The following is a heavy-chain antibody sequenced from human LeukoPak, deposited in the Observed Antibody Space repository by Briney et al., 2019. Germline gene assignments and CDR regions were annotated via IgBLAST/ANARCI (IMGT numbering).Heavy chain of an antibody. CDR3: AKDPGAWELLNGLGGDLGENY. V-gene: IGHV3-23*01. D-gene: IGHD1-26*01. Sequence: GGSLRLSCAASGFTFSSYAMSWVRQAPGKGLEWVSAISGSGGSTYYADSVKGRFTISRDNSKNTLYLQMNSLRAEDTAVYYCAKDPGAWELLNGLGGDLGENYWGQGTLVTVSS. J-gene: IGHJ4*02. CDR2: ISGSGGST. CDR1: GFTFSSYA.